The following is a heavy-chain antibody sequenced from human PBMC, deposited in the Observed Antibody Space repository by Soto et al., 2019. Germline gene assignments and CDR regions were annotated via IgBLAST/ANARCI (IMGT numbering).Heavy chain of an antibody. CDR2: INSDGSST. J-gene: IGHJ6*03. D-gene: IGHD3-3*01. CDR3: ATDWRGPGNSAYYYSNMDV. Sequence: EVQLVESGGGLVQPGGSLRLSCAASGFIFSNSWMHWVRQAPGKGLVWVSRINSDGSSTDYADSVKGRFTISRDNAKNTLYLQMNSLRPEDTALYYCATDWRGPGNSAYYYSNMDVWGKGTTVTVSS. V-gene: IGHV3-74*01. CDR1: GFIFSNSW.